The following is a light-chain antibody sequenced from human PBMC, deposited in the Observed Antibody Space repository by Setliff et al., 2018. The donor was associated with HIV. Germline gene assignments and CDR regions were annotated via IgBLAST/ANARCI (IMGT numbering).Light chain of an antibody. J-gene: IGLJ3*02. Sequence: QTALTQPPSVFGSPGQSITIFCTGSNTDIGGYKYVSWYQQHPGKAPKLLICDVTNRPSGVSSRFSGSRSGNSASLSISGLQAEDEADYYCSSYAGNKSRVFGGGTKVTVL. CDR2: DVT. V-gene: IGLV2-14*01. CDR1: NTDIGGYKY. CDR3: SSYAGNKSRV.